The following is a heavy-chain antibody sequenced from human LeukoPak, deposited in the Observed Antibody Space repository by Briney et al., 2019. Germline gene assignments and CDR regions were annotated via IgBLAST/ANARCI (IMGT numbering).Heavy chain of an antibody. Sequence: ASVKVSCKASGYTFTGCYMHWVRQAPGQGLEWMGWINPNSGGTNYAQKFQGRVTMTRDTSISTAYMELSRLRSDDTAVYYCARSRFWSGSYNWFDPWGQGTLVTVSS. V-gene: IGHV1-2*02. CDR1: GYTFTGCY. J-gene: IGHJ5*02. CDR2: INPNSGGT. D-gene: IGHD3-3*01. CDR3: ARSRFWSGSYNWFDP.